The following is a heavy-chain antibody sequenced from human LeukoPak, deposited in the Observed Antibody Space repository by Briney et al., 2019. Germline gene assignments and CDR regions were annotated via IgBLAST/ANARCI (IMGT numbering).Heavy chain of an antibody. J-gene: IGHJ2*01. Sequence: PGGSLRLSCTVSGFAVRSNYLAWVRQAPGKGPEWVSVIYSSGVTHYADSVKGRFAISRDESKNTVYLQMNTLRGDDTGVYYCAREWSDKLSDFGWYFDLWGRGTLVTVSS. D-gene: IGHD3/OR15-3a*01. V-gene: IGHV3-53*01. CDR2: IYSSGVT. CDR1: GFAVRSNY. CDR3: AREWSDKLSDFGWYFDL.